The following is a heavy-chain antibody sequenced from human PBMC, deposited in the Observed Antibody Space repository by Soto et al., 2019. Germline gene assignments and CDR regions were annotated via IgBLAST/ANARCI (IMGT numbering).Heavy chain of an antibody. V-gene: IGHV3-9*01. CDR1: GFTFDDYA. CDR2: ISWNSGSI. J-gene: IGHJ6*02. D-gene: IGHD3-16*01. Sequence: PGGSLRLSCAASGFTFDDYAMHWVRQAPGKGLEWVSGISWNSGSIGYADSVKGRFTISRDNAKNSLYLQMNSLRAEDTALYYCAKDLIPRYYYSTVWTSGAKGPRSPSP. CDR3: AKDLIPRYYYSTVWTS.